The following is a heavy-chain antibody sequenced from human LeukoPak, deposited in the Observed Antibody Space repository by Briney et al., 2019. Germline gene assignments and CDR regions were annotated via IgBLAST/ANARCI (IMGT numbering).Heavy chain of an antibody. Sequence: PGGSLRLSCAASGFTFRSYSMNWVRQAPGKGLEWVAVISYDGSNKYYADSVKGRFTISRDNSKNTLYLQMNSLRAEDTAVYYCAKDGEGYSGSYYFDYWGQGTLVTVSS. V-gene: IGHV3-30*18. CDR3: AKDGEGYSGSYYFDY. CDR1: GFTFRSYS. D-gene: IGHD1-26*01. J-gene: IGHJ4*02. CDR2: ISYDGSNK.